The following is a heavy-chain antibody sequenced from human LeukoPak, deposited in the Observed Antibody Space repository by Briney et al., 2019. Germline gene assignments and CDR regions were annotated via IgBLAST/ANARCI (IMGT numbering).Heavy chain of an antibody. Sequence: RGSLRLSCAASGFTFSSHNMNWVRQASGKGLEWVSSISGFTTHRYYADSVKGRFIISRDNADHSLYLQMSRLRSEGTDVYFCARASGFAGEFDSWGQGSQVSVCS. CDR3: ARASGFAGEFDS. CDR1: GFTFSSHN. CDR2: ISGFTTHR. V-gene: IGHV3-21*06. D-gene: IGHD1-14*01. J-gene: IGHJ4*02.